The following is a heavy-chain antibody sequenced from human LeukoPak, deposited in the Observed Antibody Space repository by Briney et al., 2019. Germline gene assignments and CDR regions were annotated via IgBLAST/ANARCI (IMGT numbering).Heavy chain of an antibody. Sequence: KPGGSLRLSCAASGFTFSSYSMNWVRQAPGKGLEWVSSISSSSSYIYYADSVKGRFTISRDNAKNSLYLQMNSLRAEDTAVCYCARETSYGSGSHDYWGQGTLVTVSS. CDR3: ARETSYGSGSHDY. V-gene: IGHV3-21*01. CDR1: GFTFSSYS. CDR2: ISSSSSYI. D-gene: IGHD3-10*01. J-gene: IGHJ4*02.